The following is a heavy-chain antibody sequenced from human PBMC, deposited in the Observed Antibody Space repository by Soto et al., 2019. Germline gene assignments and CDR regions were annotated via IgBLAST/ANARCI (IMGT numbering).Heavy chain of an antibody. J-gene: IGHJ4*02. CDR1: GVTFSSYA. CDR2: IIPIFGTA. CDR3: ASSLRDGYNFYFDY. D-gene: IGHD5-12*01. V-gene: IGHV1-69*01. Sequence: QVQLVQSGAEVKKPGSSVKVSCKASGVTFSSYAISWVRQAPGQGLEWMGGIIPIFGTANYAQKFQGRVTINADESTSTAYMELSSLRSEDTDVYYCASSLRDGYNFYFDYWGQGNLVTVSS.